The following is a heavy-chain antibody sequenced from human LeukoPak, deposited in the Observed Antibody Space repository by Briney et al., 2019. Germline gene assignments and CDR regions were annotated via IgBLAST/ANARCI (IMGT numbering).Heavy chain of an antibody. CDR3: AKVEHIVVVIDAFDI. Sequence: GSLRLSCAASGFTFSRLAMTWVRQAPGKGLEWVSTISASGPYYADAVRGRFTISRDNSKNTLYLQMNSLRAEDTAVYYCAKVEHIVVVIDAFDIWGQGTMVTVSS. D-gene: IGHD2-21*01. CDR2: ISASGP. V-gene: IGHV3-23*01. J-gene: IGHJ3*02. CDR1: GFTFSRLA.